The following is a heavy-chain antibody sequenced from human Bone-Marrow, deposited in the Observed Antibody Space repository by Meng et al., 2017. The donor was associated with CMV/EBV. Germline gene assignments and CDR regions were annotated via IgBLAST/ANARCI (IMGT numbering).Heavy chain of an antibody. CDR3: ARGVSGYSSGWYSWYFDL. Sequence: QVQLGQAGAEVKKPGASVKGSCKASGYPFTSHTIHWVRQAPGQSLEWVGWINAGNGNTIYSQEFQGRVTITRDTSATPAYMELSSLISEDTAVYYCARGVSGYSSGWYSWYFDLWGRGTLVTVSS. D-gene: IGHD6-19*01. V-gene: IGHV1-3*01. CDR1: GYPFTSHT. CDR2: INAGNGNT. J-gene: IGHJ2*01.